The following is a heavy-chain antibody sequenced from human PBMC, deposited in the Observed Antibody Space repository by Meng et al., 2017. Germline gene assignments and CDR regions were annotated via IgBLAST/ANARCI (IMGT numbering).Heavy chain of an antibody. V-gene: IGHV1-18*01. CDR3: ARDRAPYDGGAFDI. Sequence: ASVKVSCKASGYTFTSYGISWVRQASGQGLEWMGWISAHNGNTNYAQKLQGRVTMTTDTSTSTAYMELRSLRSDDTAVYYCARDRAPYDGGAFDIWGQGTMVTVSS. CDR1: GYTFTSYG. J-gene: IGHJ3*02. CDR2: ISAHNGNT. D-gene: IGHD3-22*01.